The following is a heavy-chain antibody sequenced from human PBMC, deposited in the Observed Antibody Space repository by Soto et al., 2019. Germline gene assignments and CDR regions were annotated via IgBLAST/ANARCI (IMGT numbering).Heavy chain of an antibody. V-gene: IGHV4-34*01. J-gene: IGHJ4*02. Sequence: QVQLQQWGAGLLKPSETLSLTCAVYGGSFSGYYWSWIRQPPGKGLEWIGEINHSGSTNYNPSLKRRVTISVDTSKNQFSLKLSSVTAADTAVYYCARAFLGFGELYVTPSYYFDYWGQGTLVTVSS. CDR1: GGSFSGYY. CDR3: ARAFLGFGELYVTPSYYFDY. D-gene: IGHD3-10*01. CDR2: INHSGST.